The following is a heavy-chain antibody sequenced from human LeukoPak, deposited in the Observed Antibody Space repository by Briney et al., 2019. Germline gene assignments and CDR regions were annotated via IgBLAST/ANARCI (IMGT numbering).Heavy chain of an antibody. J-gene: IGHJ2*01. CDR1: GYTFTSYG. Sequence: GASVKVSCKASGYTFTSYGISWVRQAPGQGLEWMGWISAYNGNTNYAQKLQGRVTMTRDTSTSTVYMELSSLRSEDTAVYYCARESKAWLRFRSYWYFDLWGRGTLSLSPQ. CDR3: ARESKAWLRFRSYWYFDL. CDR2: ISAYNGNT. V-gene: IGHV1-18*01. D-gene: IGHD5-12*01.